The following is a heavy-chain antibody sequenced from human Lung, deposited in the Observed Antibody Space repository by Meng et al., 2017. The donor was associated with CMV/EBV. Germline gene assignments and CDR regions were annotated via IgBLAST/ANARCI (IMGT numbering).Heavy chain of an antibody. CDR1: GDSITNHNW. Sequence: VQFRGSGPALVKPSENLSLTCAVSGDSITNHNWWAWVRQPPGKGLEWIGEIPHRGSSAYNPSLKSRVSMSIDKSKNQFSLKLTSVTAADTAVYHCLRRSGGSVWGQGTLVTVSS. J-gene: IGHJ1*01. D-gene: IGHD3-10*01. CDR2: IPHRGSS. V-gene: IGHV4-4*02. CDR3: LRRSGGSV.